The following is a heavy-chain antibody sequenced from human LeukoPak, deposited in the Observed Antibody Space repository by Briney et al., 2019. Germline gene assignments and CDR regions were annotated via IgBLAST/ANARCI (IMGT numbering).Heavy chain of an antibody. J-gene: IGHJ4*02. CDR3: AKDENYYDTSGYYPGDY. D-gene: IGHD3-22*01. CDR2: ISSIGSDT. Sequence: PGGSLRLSCASAGFTFGTYAMSWVRQAPGKGLEWVSAISSIGSDTYYADSVKGRFTISRDNSKNTLFLQMNSLRAEDTAVYYCAKDENYYDTSGYYPGDYWGQGTLVTVSS. CDR1: GFTFGTYA. V-gene: IGHV3-23*01.